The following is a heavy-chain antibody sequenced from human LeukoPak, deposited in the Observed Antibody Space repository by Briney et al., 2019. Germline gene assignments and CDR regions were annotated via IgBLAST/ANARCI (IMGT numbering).Heavy chain of an antibody. CDR3: ARDRGYSTFDY. Sequence: GGPLRLSCEASAFTFSSYGMIWVPQAPGKRLEWVANMKEDGGEINYVDSVKGRFTISRDNAKNSLFLQMNSLRVEDTAVYYCARDRGYSTFDYWGQGTLVTVSS. J-gene: IGHJ4*02. D-gene: IGHD4-23*01. CDR1: AFTFSSYG. V-gene: IGHV3-7*01. CDR2: MKEDGGEI.